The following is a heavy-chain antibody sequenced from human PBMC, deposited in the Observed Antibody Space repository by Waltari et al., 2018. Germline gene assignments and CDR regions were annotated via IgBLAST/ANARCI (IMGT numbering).Heavy chain of an antibody. CDR2: IYHDGRT. D-gene: IGHD2-8*02. CDR3: TRQTLGYCTSAACRRLEA. V-gene: IGHV4-38-2*01. J-gene: IGHJ5*02. CDR1: GYAINSGFY. Sequence: QVQLQESGPRLVKPSETLSLTCDVSGYAINSGFYWGWFRQAPEKGLEWIATIYHDGRTFYNPSLTSRVTTAMDTSKNQISLKLQSVTAADTAVYYCTRQTLGYCTSAACRRLEAWGQGTLVTVSS.